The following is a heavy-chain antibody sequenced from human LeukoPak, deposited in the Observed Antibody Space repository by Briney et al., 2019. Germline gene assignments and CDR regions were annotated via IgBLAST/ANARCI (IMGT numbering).Heavy chain of an antibody. CDR3: ATTPASYDSSGYWFDN. D-gene: IGHD3-22*01. V-gene: IGHV1-24*01. J-gene: IGHJ4*02. CDR2: FDPENVET. CDR1: GYTFTSYG. Sequence: GASVKVSCKASGYTFTSYGISWVRQAPGKGLEWMGGFDPENVETVYPQKFQDRVSMAEDRSTDTAYMELSSLTSDDTAVYYCATTPASYDSSGYWFDNWGQGTLVTVSS.